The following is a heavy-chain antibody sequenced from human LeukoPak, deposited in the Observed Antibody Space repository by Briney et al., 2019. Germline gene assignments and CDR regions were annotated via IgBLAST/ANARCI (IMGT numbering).Heavy chain of an antibody. Sequence: GSLRLSCAASGFTFSSYSMNWVRQAPGKGLEWIGSISYSGSTYYNPSLKGRVTISVDTSKKQFSLKLSSVTAADTAVYYCARGYCSGGSCYSYYYYSYMDVWGKGTTVTVSS. CDR1: GFTFSSYS. CDR2: ISYSGST. V-gene: IGHV4-39*07. J-gene: IGHJ6*03. D-gene: IGHD2-15*01. CDR3: ARGYCSGGSCYSYYYYSYMDV.